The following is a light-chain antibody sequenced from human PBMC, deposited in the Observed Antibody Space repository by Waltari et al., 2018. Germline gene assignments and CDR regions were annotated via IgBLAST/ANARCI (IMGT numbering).Light chain of an antibody. V-gene: IGLV1-44*01. Sequence: TISCSGSSSNIESNTVNWYQQLPGTAPKLLIYRNSLRPSGVPDRFSGSQSGTSASLAISGLQSEDEATYYCAAWDDRMNGRGVFGGGTKVTVL. CDR1: SSNIESNT. CDR2: RNS. J-gene: IGLJ3*02. CDR3: AAWDDRMNGRGV.